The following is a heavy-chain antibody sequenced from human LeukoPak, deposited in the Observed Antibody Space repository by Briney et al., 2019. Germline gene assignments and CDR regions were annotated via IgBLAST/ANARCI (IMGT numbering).Heavy chain of an antibody. Sequence: PSETLSLTCTVSGDSISGVSYYWSWIRQPAGKGLEWIGRFYPNGGTNYNPSLKSRVTISVDTSKNQFSLKLSSVTAADTAVYYCASRAAAALPIYYFDYWGQGTLVTVSS. CDR1: GDSISGVSYY. V-gene: IGHV4-61*02. CDR2: FYPNGGT. CDR3: ASRAAAALPIYYFDY. D-gene: IGHD6-13*01. J-gene: IGHJ4*02.